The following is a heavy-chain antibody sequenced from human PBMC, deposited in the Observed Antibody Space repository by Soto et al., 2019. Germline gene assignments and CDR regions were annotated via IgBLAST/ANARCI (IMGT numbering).Heavy chain of an antibody. Sequence: LCCGSISSGDYYWSWIRQPPGKGLEWIGYIYYSGSTYYNPSLKSRVTISVDTSKNQFSLKLSSVTAADTAVYYCARDLPHDYSNGDAFDIWGQGTMVTVSS. V-gene: IGHV4-30-4*01. CDR2: IYYSGST. CDR3: ARDLPHDYSNGDAFDI. J-gene: IGHJ3*02. D-gene: IGHD4-4*01. CDR1: CGSISSGDYY.